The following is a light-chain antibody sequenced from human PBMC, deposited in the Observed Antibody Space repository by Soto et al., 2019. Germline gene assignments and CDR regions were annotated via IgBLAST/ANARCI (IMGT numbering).Light chain of an antibody. CDR3: AAWDDSLDGWV. CDR1: SSDVGGYNY. CDR2: GVS. V-gene: IGLV2-14*01. Sequence: QSALTQPASVSGSPGQSITISCTGTSSDVGGYNYVSWYQQHPGKAPKLMIYGVSYRPSGVSNRFSGSKSGNTASLTISGLQAEDEADYYCAAWDDSLDGWVFGGGTQLTVL. J-gene: IGLJ3*02.